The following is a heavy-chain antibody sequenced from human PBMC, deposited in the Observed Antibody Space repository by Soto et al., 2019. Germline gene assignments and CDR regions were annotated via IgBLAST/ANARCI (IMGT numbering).Heavy chain of an antibody. V-gene: IGHV3-43D*04. CDR2: ISRDGTNT. D-gene: IGHD1-26*01. CDR3: ARQLERRVGAASH. CDR1: GFTFDDYN. J-gene: IGHJ4*02. Sequence: EVQLVQSGGVVVQPGGSLRLSCAASGFTFDDYNMHWVRQAPGKGLEWVSLISRDGTNTNYAESVKGRFTISRDNTKNSLFLQMSSLRDDDTAVYYCARQLERRVGAASHWGQGTRVSVSS.